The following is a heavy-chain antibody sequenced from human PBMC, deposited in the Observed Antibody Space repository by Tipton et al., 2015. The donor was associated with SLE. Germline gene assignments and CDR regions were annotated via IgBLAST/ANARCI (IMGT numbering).Heavy chain of an antibody. CDR3: ARGKRHYDVLTGYYSKPHYFDF. Sequence: TLSLTCDVYGESFKGFSWTWIRQPPGKGLEWIGQINAYGSTHYSPSLKSRVTISLDTSKNQFSLNLKSLTAADTAVYYCARGKRHYDVLTGYYSKPHYFDFWGQGTVVAVSP. CDR1: GESFKGFS. J-gene: IGHJ4*02. D-gene: IGHD3-9*01. CDR2: INAYGST. V-gene: IGHV4-34*01.